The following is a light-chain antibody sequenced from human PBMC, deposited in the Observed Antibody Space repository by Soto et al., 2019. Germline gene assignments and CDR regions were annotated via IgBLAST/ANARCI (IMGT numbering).Light chain of an antibody. CDR1: QSISSW. CDR2: KAS. CDR3: QQYNSYSRT. Sequence: IQMTQSPSTLSSSVGDMVTITFRASQSISSWLAWYQQKPGKAPKLLIYKASSLESGVPSRFSGSGSGAEFTLTISSLQPDDFATHYCQQYNSYSRTFGQGTKVDIK. V-gene: IGKV1-5*03. J-gene: IGKJ1*01.